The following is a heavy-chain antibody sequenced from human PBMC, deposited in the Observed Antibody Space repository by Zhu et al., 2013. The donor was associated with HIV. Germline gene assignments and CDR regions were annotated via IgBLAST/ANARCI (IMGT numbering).Heavy chain of an antibody. CDR1: GYTFTSYD. CDR2: MNPNSGNT. V-gene: IGHV1-8*01. Sequence: QVQLVQSGAEVKKPGASVKVSCKASGYTFTSYDINWVRQATGQGLEWMGWMNPNSGNTGYAQKFQGRVTMTRNTSISTAYMELSSLRSEDTAVYYCARGGVPKYYDFWSGYYTSENYYYYGMDVWGRRDHGHRLL. CDR3: ARGGVPKYYDFWSGYYTSENYYYYGMDV. J-gene: IGHJ6*02. D-gene: IGHD3-3*01.